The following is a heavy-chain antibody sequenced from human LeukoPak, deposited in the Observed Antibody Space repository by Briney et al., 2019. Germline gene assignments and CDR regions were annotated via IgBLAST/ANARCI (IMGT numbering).Heavy chain of an antibody. J-gene: IGHJ6*02. CDR2: INHSGST. D-gene: IGHD2-2*01. CDR3: ARALGYCSSTSCPYYYGMDV. CDR1: GGSFSGYY. Sequence: SETLSLTCAVYGGSFSGYYWSWIRQPPGRGLEWIGEINHSGSTNYNPSLKSRVTISVDTSKNQFSLKLSSVTAADTAVYYCARALGYCSSTSCPYYYGMDVWGQGTTVTVSS. V-gene: IGHV4-34*01.